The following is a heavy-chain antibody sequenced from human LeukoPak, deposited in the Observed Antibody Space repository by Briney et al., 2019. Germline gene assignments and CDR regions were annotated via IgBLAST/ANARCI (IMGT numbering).Heavy chain of an antibody. Sequence: GGSLRLSCAASGCTFSIYWMSWVRQAPVKGLEWVANIKQDGSEKHYVDSVKGRFTVSRDNAKNSLYLQMDSLRAEDTAVYYCVRKNAFDMWGQGTMVTVSS. CDR2: IKQDGSEK. V-gene: IGHV3-7*03. CDR3: VRKNAFDM. J-gene: IGHJ3*02. CDR1: GCTFSIYW.